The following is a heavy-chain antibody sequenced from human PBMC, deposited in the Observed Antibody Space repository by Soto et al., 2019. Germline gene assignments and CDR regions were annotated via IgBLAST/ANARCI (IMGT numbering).Heavy chain of an antibody. CDR3: ARIDKFNTQSSGWANRFDY. V-gene: IGHV3-23*01. CDR1: GFAFNNYA. D-gene: IGHD6-19*01. J-gene: IGHJ4*02. Sequence: EVQLLESGGGLVQPGGSLRLLCAGSGFAFNNYAMTWVRQAPGKGLEWVSTITNGGMSFSGTTVQSRFTISRDNTESTVYLQMNSLRAEDTAVYHCARIDKFNTQSSGWANRFDYWGQGTRVTVSS. CDR2: ITNGGMS.